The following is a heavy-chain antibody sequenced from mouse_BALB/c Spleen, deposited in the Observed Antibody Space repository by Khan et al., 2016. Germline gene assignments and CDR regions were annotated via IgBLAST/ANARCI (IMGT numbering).Heavy chain of an antibody. Sequence: EVQLQESGPGLVKPSQSLSLTCTVTGYSITSDYAWNWIRQFPGNKLERMGYISYSGSTSYNPPLKSRISITRDTSKNQFFLQSNSVTTEYTATYYCAQEYYGSSYFDYWGQGTTLTVSS. CDR3: AQEYYGSSYFDY. J-gene: IGHJ2*01. D-gene: IGHD1-1*01. V-gene: IGHV3-2*02. CDR2: ISYSGST. CDR1: GYSITSDYA.